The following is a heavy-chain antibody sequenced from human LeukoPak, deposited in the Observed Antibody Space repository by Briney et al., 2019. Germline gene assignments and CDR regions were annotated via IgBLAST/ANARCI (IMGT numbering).Heavy chain of an antibody. CDR2: IYYSGST. D-gene: IGHD3-9*01. V-gene: IGHV4-39*07. J-gene: IGHJ4*02. Sequence: SETLSLTCSVSGGSISHNSYYWGWIRQPPGKGPECIGTIYYSGSTYYSPSLKSRVTISVDTSKNQFSLKLNSVTAADTAVYYCARISAGYYYVGYWGQGTLVTVSS. CDR3: ARISAGYYYVGY. CDR1: GGSISHNSYY.